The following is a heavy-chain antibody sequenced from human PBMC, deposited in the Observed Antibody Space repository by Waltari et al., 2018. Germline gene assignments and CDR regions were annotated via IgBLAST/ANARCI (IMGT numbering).Heavy chain of an antibody. D-gene: IGHD2-15*01. Sequence: EVQLVESGGGLVQPGGSLRLSCAASGFTVSSNYMSWVRQAPGKGLEWVSVIYSGGSTYYADSVKGLFTISRDNSKNTLYLQMNSLRAEDTAVYYCARAERYCSGGSCYSGAFDIWGQGTMVTVSS. CDR3: ARAERYCSGGSCYSGAFDI. CDR1: GFTVSSNY. V-gene: IGHV3-66*02. J-gene: IGHJ3*02. CDR2: IYSGGST.